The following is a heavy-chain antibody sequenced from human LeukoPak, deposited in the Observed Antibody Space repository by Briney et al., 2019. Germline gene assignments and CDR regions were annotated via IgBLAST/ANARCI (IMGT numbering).Heavy chain of an antibody. D-gene: IGHD5-12*01. V-gene: IGHV1-46*01. CDR2: INSSGGST. CDR1: GYTFTSYY. Sequence: ASVKVSCKASGYTFTSYYMHWVRQAPGQGLEWMGIINSSGGSTSYAQKFQGRVTMTRDTSTSTVYMELSSLRSEDTAVYYCARDFGRKIVATTPWGQGTLVTVSS. CDR3: ARDFGRKIVATTP. J-gene: IGHJ5*02.